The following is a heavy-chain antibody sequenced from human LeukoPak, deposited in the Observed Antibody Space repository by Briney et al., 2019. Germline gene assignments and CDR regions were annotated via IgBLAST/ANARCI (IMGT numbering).Heavy chain of an antibody. V-gene: IGHV3-23*01. CDR2: ISGSGGST. CDR1: GFTFSSYA. Sequence: GGSLRLSCAASGFTFSSYAMSWVRQAPGKGLEWVSAISGSGGSTYYADSVKGRFTISRDNSKNTLYLQMNSLRAEDTAVYYCAKIPSNIYSGSYLDAFDIWGQGTMVTVSS. J-gene: IGHJ3*02. D-gene: IGHD1-26*01. CDR3: AKIPSNIYSGSYLDAFDI.